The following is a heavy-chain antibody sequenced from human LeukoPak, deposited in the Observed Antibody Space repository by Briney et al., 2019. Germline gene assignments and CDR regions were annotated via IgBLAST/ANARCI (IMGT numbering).Heavy chain of an antibody. CDR2: ISGDGGST. D-gene: IGHD3-22*01. V-gene: IGHV3-43*02. CDR1: GFTFDDYA. J-gene: IGHJ4*02. CDR3: AKGTLENYYDSSGYQEDY. Sequence: GGSLRLSCAASGFTFDDYAMHWVRQAPGKGLEWVSLISGDGGSTYYADSVKGRFTISRDNSKNSLYLQMNSLRTEDTALYYCAKGTLENYYDSSGYQEDYWGQGTLVTVSS.